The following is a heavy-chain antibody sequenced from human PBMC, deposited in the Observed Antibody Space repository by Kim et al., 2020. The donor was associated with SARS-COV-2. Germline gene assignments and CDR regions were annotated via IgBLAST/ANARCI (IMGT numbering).Heavy chain of an antibody. CDR2: VSYSGTT. CDR1: GGSINSGTFY. Sequence: SETLSLTCTVSGGSINSGTFYWNWIRQTPGRGLEWIGQVSYSGTTKYNPSLASRVSIPAETSKDQFSLRLNFVTAAATGVYFCVRGGSGWAGFFDYWGQGILVTVSS. CDR3: VRGGSGWAGFFDY. D-gene: IGHD6-19*01. V-gene: IGHV4-61*01. J-gene: IGHJ4*02.